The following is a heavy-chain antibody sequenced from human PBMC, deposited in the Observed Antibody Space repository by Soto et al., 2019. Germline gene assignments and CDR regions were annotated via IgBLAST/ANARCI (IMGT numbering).Heavy chain of an antibody. CDR1: GFTFSSYW. V-gene: IGHV3-7*05. D-gene: IGHD3-22*01. Sequence: GGSLRLSCAASGFTFSSYWMSWVRQAPGKGLEWVANIKQDGSEKYYVDSVKGRFTIARDNAKNSLYLQMNSLRAEDTAVYYCARAQSMYSYDRQTGVDYWGQGTLVTVSS. CDR2: IKQDGSEK. J-gene: IGHJ4*02. CDR3: ARAQSMYSYDRQTGVDY.